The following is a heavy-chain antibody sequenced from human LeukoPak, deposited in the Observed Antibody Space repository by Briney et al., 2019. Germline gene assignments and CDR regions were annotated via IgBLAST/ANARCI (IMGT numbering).Heavy chain of an antibody. V-gene: IGHV3-66*01. J-gene: IGHJ6*04. Sequence: GGSLRLSCAASGFTVSRNSMSWVRLAPGKGLEWVSFLYSGGSIYYADSVKGRFSISRDNSKNSLYLQMNSLRAEDTAVYYCAELGITMIGGVWGKGTTVTISS. CDR2: LYSGGSI. D-gene: IGHD3-10*02. CDR3: AELGITMIGGV. CDR1: GFTVSRNS.